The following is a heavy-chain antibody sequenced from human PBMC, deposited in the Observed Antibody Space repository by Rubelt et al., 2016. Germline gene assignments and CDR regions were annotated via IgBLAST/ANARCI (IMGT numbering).Heavy chain of an antibody. CDR2: IYSGGST. CDR3: ARDTYYDSSDAFDI. Sequence: EVQLVESGGGLVQPGGSLRLSCAASGFTVSSNYMSWVRQAPGKGLEWVSVIYSGGSTYYADSVKGRLTISRHNSKNTLYLQMNSLRAEDTAVYYCARDTYYDSSDAFDIWGQGTMVTVSS. CDR1: GFTVSSNY. D-gene: IGHD3-22*01. V-gene: IGHV3-53*04. J-gene: IGHJ3*02.